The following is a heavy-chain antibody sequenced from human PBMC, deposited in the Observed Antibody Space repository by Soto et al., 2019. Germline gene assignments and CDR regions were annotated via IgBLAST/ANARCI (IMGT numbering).Heavy chain of an antibody. CDR1: GFSLSTSGVG. J-gene: IGHJ5*02. CDR2: IYWDDDK. V-gene: IGHV2-5*02. CDR3: AHSHEVPGYLTGRNEYNWFYP. Sequence: SGPTLVNPTQTLTLTCTFSGFSLSTSGVGVGWIRQPPGKALEWLALIYWDDDKRYSPSLKSRLTITKDTSKNQVVLTMTNMDPVDTATYYCAHSHEVPGYLTGRNEYNWFYPWGKGTLVTVSS. D-gene: IGHD3-9*01.